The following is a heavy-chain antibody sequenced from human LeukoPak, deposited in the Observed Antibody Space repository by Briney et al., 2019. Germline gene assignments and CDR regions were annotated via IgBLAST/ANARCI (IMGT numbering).Heavy chain of an antibody. CDR3: ARHGGTVTSAFDI. V-gene: IGHV5-10-1*01. Sequence: GESLKISCKGSGYSFTSYWISWVRQMPGKGPEWMGRIDPSDSYTNYSPSFQGHVTISADKSISTAYLQWSSLKASDTAMYYCARHGGTVTSAFDIWGQGTMVTVSS. CDR1: GYSFTSYW. CDR2: IDPSDSYT. J-gene: IGHJ3*02. D-gene: IGHD4-17*01.